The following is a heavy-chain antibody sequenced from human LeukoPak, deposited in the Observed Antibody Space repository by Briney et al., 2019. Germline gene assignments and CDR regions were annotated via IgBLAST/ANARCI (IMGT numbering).Heavy chain of an antibody. J-gene: IGHJ4*02. V-gene: IGHV3-21*04. CDR1: GFSFNKYN. D-gene: IGHD6-19*01. CDR2: ISSTGRYI. Sequence: GGSLRLSCSGSGFSFNKYNINWVRQAPGKGLEWISSISSTGRYIYYADSVKGRFTISRDNSKNTLYLQMNSLRAEDTAVYYCAKPAISSRGWYYDYWGQGTLVTVSS. CDR3: AKPAISSRGWYYDY.